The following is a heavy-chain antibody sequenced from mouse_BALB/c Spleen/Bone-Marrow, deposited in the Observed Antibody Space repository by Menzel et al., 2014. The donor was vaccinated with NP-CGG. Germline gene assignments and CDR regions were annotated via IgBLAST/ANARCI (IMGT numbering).Heavy chain of an antibody. J-gene: IGHJ1*01. V-gene: IGHV1S81*02. D-gene: IGHD2-3*01. CDR3: ARWLLQYFDV. Sequence: VQLQQSGAELVKPGASVKLSCKASGYTFTSYWMHWVKQRPGQGLEWIGEIIPSHGRTNYNEKFKSKATLTVDKSSNTAYMQLSSLTSEDSAVYYCARWLLQYFDVRGAGTTVT. CDR2: IIPSHGRT. CDR1: GYTFTSYW.